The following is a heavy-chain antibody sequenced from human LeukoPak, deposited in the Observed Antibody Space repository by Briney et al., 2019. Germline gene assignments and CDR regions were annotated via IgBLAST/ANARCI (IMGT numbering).Heavy chain of an antibody. D-gene: IGHD3-9*01. V-gene: IGHV4-34*01. CDR3: ARAEFDILGY. Sequence: SETLSLTCAVYGVSFRGYYWSWLRQPPGKGLEGIGEINHSGSTNYNPSLKSRVTISVDTSNNQCSLKLSSVTAADTAVYYCARAEFDILGYWGQGTLVTVSS. CDR1: GVSFRGYY. CDR2: INHSGST. J-gene: IGHJ4*02.